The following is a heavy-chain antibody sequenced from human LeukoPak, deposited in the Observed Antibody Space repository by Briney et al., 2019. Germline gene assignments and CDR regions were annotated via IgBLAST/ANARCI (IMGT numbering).Heavy chain of an antibody. D-gene: IGHD6-19*01. CDR1: GYTFTGYY. J-gene: IGHJ5*02. CDR2: INPNSGGT. V-gene: IGHV1-2*02. Sequence: ASVTVSCKASGYTFTGYYMHWVRQAPGQGLEWMGWINPNSGGTNYAQKFQGRVTMTRDTSISTAYMELSRLRSDDTAVYYCARRYSSGWYSNWFDPWGQGTLVTVSS. CDR3: ARRYSSGWYSNWFDP.